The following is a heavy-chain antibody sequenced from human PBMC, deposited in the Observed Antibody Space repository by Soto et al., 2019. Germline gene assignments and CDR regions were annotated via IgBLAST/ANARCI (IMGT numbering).Heavy chain of an antibody. CDR2: IYYSGST. CDR3: ARDPSLLLGYGMDV. Sequence: LSLTCTVSGGSISSGDYYWSWIRQPPGKGLEWIGYIYYSGSTYYNPSLKSRVTISVDTSKNQFSLKLSSVTAADTAVYYCARDPSLLLGYGMDVWGQGTTVTVSS. D-gene: IGHD2-15*01. V-gene: IGHV4-30-4*01. J-gene: IGHJ6*02. CDR1: GGSISSGDYY.